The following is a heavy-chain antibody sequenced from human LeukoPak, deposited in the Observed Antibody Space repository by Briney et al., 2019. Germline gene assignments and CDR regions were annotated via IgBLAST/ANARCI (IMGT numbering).Heavy chain of an antibody. J-gene: IGHJ5*02. D-gene: IGHD6-13*01. V-gene: IGHV1-2*02. CDR3: ARMWSTATSGWNWFDP. Sequence: PVASVKVSCKASGYTFTDYYVYWVRQAPGQGLEWMGWINPNSGDTNYAQKFQGRVTMTRDTSISTAYMDLSSLRSDDTAMYYCARMWSTATSGWNWFDPWGQGTLVTVSS. CDR1: GYTFTDYY. CDR2: INPNSGDT.